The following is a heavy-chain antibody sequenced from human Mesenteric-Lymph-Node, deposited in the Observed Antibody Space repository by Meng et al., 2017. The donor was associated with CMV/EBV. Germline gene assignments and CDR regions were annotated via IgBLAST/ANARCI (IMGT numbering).Heavy chain of an antibody. D-gene: IGHD3-10*01. J-gene: IGHJ4*02. CDR1: GCSISSSSYF. V-gene: IGHV4-39*01. CDR3: ARGGTRGFDY. CDR2: IYYSGST. Sequence: GSLRLSCTVSGCSISSSSYFWAWIRQPPGKGLEWIGTIYYSGSTYYNPSLKSRVTISVDTSKNQFSLKLSSVTAADTAVYYCARGGTRGFDYWGQGTLVTVSS.